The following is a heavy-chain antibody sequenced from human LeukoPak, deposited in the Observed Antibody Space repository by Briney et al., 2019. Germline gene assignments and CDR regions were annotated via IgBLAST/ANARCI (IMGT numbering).Heavy chain of an antibody. CDR2: ISSSSNSI. J-gene: IGHJ4*02. Sequence: PGGSLRLSLASPGFTFRVYCMNWGRQAPGKGAGWGLYISSSSNSIYYADSVKGRFTISRDNAKNSLYLQMNSLRAEDTAVYYYARGSPWWELLPIDYWGQGTLVTVSS. V-gene: IGHV3-21*05. CDR3: ARGSPWWELLPIDY. CDR1: GFTFRVYC. D-gene: IGHD1-26*01.